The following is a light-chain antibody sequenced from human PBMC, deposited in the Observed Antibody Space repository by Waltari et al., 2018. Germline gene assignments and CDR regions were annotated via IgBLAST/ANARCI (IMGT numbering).Light chain of an antibody. V-gene: IGLV2-14*03. CDR3: ASFTSINTVV. CDR1: SSDVGGYNY. CDR2: DVS. Sequence: QSALTPPASVSGSPGQSITISCTGTSSDVGGYNYVSWYQEHPGKAPKLMIYDVSNRPLGVSNRFAGSKSGSTASLTISGLQAEDEADYYCASFTSINTVVFGGGTKLTVL. J-gene: IGLJ2*01.